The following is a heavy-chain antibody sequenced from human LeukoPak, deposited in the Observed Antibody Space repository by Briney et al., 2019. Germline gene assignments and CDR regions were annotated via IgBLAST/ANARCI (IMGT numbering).Heavy chain of an antibody. V-gene: IGHV3-30*18. CDR3: AKADMQYSTYYFDY. CDR1: GFTFSSYG. J-gene: IGHJ4*02. Sequence: GGSLRLSCAASGFTFSSYGMHWVRQAPGKGLEWVAVISYDGSNKYYADSVKGRFTTSRDNSKNTLYLQMNSLRAEDTAVYYCAKADMQYSTYYFDYWGQGTLVTVSS. CDR2: ISYDGSNK. D-gene: IGHD6-6*01.